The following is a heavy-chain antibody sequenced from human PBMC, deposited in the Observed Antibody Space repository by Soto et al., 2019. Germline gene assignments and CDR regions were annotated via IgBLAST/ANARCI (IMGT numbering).Heavy chain of an antibody. CDR1: GGTLSTYA. CDR3: AREPQDGSGSYSDS. CDR2: IIPIFGTA. V-gene: IGHV1-69*06. J-gene: IGHJ4*02. D-gene: IGHD3-10*01. Sequence: QVQLVQSGAEVKKPGSSVKVSCKASGGTLSTYAISWVRQAPGQGLEWMGGIIPIFGTANYAQMFQGRVTITADKSTSTAYMELSSLTSADTAVYYCAREPQDGSGSYSDSWGQGTLVTVSS.